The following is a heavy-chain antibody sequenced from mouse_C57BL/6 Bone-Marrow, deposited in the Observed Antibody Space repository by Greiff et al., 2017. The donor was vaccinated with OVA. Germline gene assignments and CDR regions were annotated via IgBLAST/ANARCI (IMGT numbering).Heavy chain of an antibody. D-gene: IGHD2-1*01. CDR3: ARHEEYYYGPRVWFAY. Sequence: VMLVESGAELVKPGASVKLSCKASGYTFTEYTIHWVKQRSGQGLEWIGWFYPGSGSIKYNEKFKDKATLTADKSSSTVYMELSRLTSEDSAVYFCARHEEYYYGPRVWFAYWGQGTLVTVSA. CDR2: FYPGSGSI. V-gene: IGHV1-62-2*01. J-gene: IGHJ3*01. CDR1: GYTFTEYT.